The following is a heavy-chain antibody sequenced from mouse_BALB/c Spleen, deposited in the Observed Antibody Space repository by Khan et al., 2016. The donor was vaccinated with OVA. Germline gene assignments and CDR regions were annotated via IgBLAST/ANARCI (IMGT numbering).Heavy chain of an antibody. CDR3: AKSVTITTVVATDFDY. CDR2: ISYSGRT. D-gene: IGHD1-1*01. V-gene: IGHV3-2*02. Sequence: EVKLLEPGPGLVKPSQSLSLTCTVTGYSITSDYAWNWIRQFPGNKLEWMGYISYSGRTSYNPSLKSRISITRDPSKNQFFLQLNSVTTEDTATYYCAKSVTITTVVATDFDYWGQGTTLTVSS. CDR1: GYSITSDYA. J-gene: IGHJ2*01.